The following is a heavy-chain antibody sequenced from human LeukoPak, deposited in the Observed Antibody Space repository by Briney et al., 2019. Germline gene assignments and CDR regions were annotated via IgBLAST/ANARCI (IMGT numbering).Heavy chain of an antibody. J-gene: IGHJ1*01. V-gene: IGHV3-21*01. CDR1: GFTFSSYS. Sequence: GGSLRLSCAASGFTFSSYSMNWVRQAPGKGLEWVSSISSSSSYIYYADSVKGRFTISRDNAKNSLYLQMNSLRAEDTAVYYCAREGTYYYGSGSYYNPFQHWGQGTLVTVSS. CDR2: ISSSSSYI. CDR3: AREGTYYYGSGSYYNPFQH. D-gene: IGHD3-10*01.